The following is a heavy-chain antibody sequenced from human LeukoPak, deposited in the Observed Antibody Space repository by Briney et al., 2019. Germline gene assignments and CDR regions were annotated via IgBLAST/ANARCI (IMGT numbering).Heavy chain of an antibody. J-gene: IGHJ1*01. Sequence: VGSLRLSCAASGFTFSSHSMAWVRQAPGKGLEWVSAIRGSGDTALYADSVKGRFTISRDNFKNIVYLEMNSLRAEDTAVYYCARDMTTVPTAYFQHWGQGTLVTVSS. CDR1: GFTFSSHS. CDR2: IRGSGDTA. D-gene: IGHD4-17*01. V-gene: IGHV3-23*01. CDR3: ARDMTTVPTAYFQH.